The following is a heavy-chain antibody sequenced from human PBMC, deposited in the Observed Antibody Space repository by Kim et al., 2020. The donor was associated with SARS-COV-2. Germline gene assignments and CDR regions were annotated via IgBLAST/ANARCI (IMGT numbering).Heavy chain of an antibody. CDR1: GFTFSSYS. D-gene: IGHD3-3*01. CDR3: ASLGTIFGVATGY. CDR2: ISSSSSYI. Sequence: GGSLRLSCAASGFTFSSYSMNWVRQAPGKGLEWVSSISSSSSYIYYADSVKGRFTISRDNAKNSLYLQMNSLRAEDTAVYYCASLGTIFGVATGYWGQGTLVTVSS. V-gene: IGHV3-21*01. J-gene: IGHJ4*02.